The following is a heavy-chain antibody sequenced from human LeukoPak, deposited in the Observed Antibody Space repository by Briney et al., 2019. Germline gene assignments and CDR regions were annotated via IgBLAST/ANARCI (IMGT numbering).Heavy chain of an antibody. V-gene: IGHV3-21*03. CDR1: EFTFSNHW. J-gene: IGHJ4*02. D-gene: IGHD3-3*01. Sequence: GGSLRLSCAASEFTFSNHWMHWVRQAPGKGLEWVSSISSSSSYIYYADSVKGRFTISRDNAKNTLYPQMNSLKTEDTAVYYCTREGFNYDFWSGYYALDYXXXGXLXTVSS. CDR2: ISSSSSYI. CDR3: TREGFNYDFWSGYYALDY.